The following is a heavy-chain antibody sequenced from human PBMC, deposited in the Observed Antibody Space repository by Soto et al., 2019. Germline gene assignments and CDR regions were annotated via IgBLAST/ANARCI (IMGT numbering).Heavy chain of an antibody. D-gene: IGHD3-9*01. CDR3: ARDRYDILTGYSSH. CDR2: IYSGGST. Sequence: GGSLRLSCVDSGLSFSVYAFNWVRQAPGKGLEWVSVIYSGGSTYYADSVKGRFTISRDNSKSTLYLQMNSLRAEDTAVYYCARDRYDILTGYSSHWGQGTLVTVSS. V-gene: IGHV3-66*01. CDR1: GLSFSVYA. J-gene: IGHJ4*02.